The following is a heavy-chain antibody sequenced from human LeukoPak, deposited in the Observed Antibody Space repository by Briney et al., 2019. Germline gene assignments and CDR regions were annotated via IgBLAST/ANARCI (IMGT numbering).Heavy chain of an antibody. CDR1: GFTVSSNY. V-gene: IGHV3-66*01. J-gene: IGHJ2*01. CDR3: AKGAGAGDRYWYFDL. Sequence: GGSLRLSCAASGFTVSSNYMSWVRQAPGKGLEWVSVIYSGGSAYYADSVKGRFTISRDNSKNTLYLQMNSLRAEDTAVYYCAKGAGAGDRYWYFDLWGRGTLVTVSS. CDR2: IYSGGSA. D-gene: IGHD7-27*01.